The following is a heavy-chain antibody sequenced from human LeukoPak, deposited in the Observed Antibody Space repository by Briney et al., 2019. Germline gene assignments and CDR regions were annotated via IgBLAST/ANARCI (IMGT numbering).Heavy chain of an antibody. J-gene: IGHJ3*02. V-gene: IGHV4-61*01. CDR3: ASLHYYDSSGSLSGAFDI. CDR1: GGSVSSGSYY. CDR2: IYYSGST. Sequence: SETLSLTCTVSGGSVSSGSYYWGWIRQPPGKGLEWIGYIYYSGSTNYNPSLKSRVTISVDTSKNQFSLKLSSVTAADTAVYYCASLHYYDSSGSLSGAFDIWGQGTMVTVSS. D-gene: IGHD3-22*01.